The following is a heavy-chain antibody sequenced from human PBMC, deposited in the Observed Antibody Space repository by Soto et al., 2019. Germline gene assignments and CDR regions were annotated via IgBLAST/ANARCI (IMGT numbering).Heavy chain of an antibody. J-gene: IGHJ5*02. CDR1: GYSLTRDYY. CDR2: IYHSGST. D-gene: IGHD3-10*01. V-gene: IGHV4-38-2*01. Sequence: SETLSLTCAASGYSLTRDYYWGWIRQPPGKGLGWIASIYHSGSTFYNPSLKSRVTISLDTSKNQFSLKLTSVIAADTAIYYCARGPGSTAFDPWGQGTLVTVSS. CDR3: ARGPGSTAFDP.